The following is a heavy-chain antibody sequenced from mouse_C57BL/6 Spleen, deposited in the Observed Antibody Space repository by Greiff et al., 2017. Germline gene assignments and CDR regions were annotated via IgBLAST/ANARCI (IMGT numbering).Heavy chain of an antibody. J-gene: IGHJ2*01. V-gene: IGHV1-82*01. D-gene: IGHD1-1*01. CDR2: IYPGDGDT. CDR1: GYAFSSSW. CDR3: ARSGDGSSLDY. Sequence: QVQLQQSGPELVKPGASVKISCKASGYAFSSSWMNWVKQRPGKGLEWIGRIYPGDGDTNYNGKFKGKATLTADKSSSTAYMQLSSLTSEDSAVYFCARSGDGSSLDYWGQGTTLTVSS.